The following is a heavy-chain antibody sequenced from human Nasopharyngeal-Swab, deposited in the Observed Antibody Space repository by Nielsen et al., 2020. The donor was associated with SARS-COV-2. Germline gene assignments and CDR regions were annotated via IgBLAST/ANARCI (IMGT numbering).Heavy chain of an antibody. J-gene: IGHJ5*02. CDR3: AREGCSSTSCYAGWFDP. CDR2: INHSGST. D-gene: IGHD2-2*01. Sequence: RQAPGKGLEWIGEINHSGSTNYNPSLKSRVTISVDTSKNQFSLKLSSVTAADTAVYYCAREGCSSTSCYAGWFDPWGQGTLVTVSS. V-gene: IGHV4-34*01.